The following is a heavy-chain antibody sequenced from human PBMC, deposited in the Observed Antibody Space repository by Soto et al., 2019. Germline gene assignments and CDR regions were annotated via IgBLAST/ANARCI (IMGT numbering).Heavy chain of an antibody. CDR2: IYHSGST. J-gene: IGHJ6*02. CDR3: ARVGDYYGMDV. CDR1: GGSISSYY. Sequence: SETLSLTCTVSGGSISSYYWSWIRQPPGKGLEWIGYIYHSGSTYYNPSLKSRVTISVDRSKNQFSLKLSSVTAADTAVYYCARVGDYYGMDVWGQGTTVTVSS. D-gene: IGHD3-10*01. V-gene: IGHV4-59*12.